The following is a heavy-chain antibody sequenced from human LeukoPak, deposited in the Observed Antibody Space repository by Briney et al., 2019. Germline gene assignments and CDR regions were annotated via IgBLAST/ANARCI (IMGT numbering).Heavy chain of an antibody. J-gene: IGHJ4*02. V-gene: IGHV3-9*01. CDR1: GFTFDDYA. CDR3: AKGAAAAGFFDY. D-gene: IGHD6-13*01. CDR2: ISWNSGSI. Sequence: GGSLRLSCAASGFTFDDYAMHLVRQAPGKGLEWVSGISWNSGSIGYADSVKGRFTISRDNAKNSLYLQMNSLRAEDTALYYCAKGAAAAGFFDYWGQGTLVTVSS.